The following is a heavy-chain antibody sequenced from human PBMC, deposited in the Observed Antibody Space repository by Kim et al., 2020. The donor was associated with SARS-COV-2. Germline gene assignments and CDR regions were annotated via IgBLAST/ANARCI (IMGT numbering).Heavy chain of an antibody. D-gene: IGHD1-7*01. Sequence: GGSLRLSCEASGLTFSRFWMDWVRQAPGKGLVWVSRVNTDGSDTSYADSVKGRLTISRDNAKNTLYLQMNSLRADDTAVYYCTRAIIGTNTFDSWGQGPLVTVSS. CDR3: TRAIIGTNTFDS. J-gene: IGHJ4*02. CDR1: GLTFSRFW. V-gene: IGHV3-74*01. CDR2: VNTDGSDT.